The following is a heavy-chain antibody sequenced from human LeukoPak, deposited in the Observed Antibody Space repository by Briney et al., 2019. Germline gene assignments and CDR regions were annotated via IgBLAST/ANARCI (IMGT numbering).Heavy chain of an antibody. CDR1: SGSIFNTNW. CDR2: IFHSGST. Sequence: SETLCLTCTVSSGSIFNTNWWSWVRQPPGKGLEWIGQIFHSGSTSYSPSLKSRATISMDKSKNQISLRLTSVTAADTAVYYCARSPTKRVPEDYWGQGTLVTVSS. CDR3: ARSPTKRVPEDY. V-gene: IGHV4-4*02. D-gene: IGHD2-2*01. J-gene: IGHJ4*02.